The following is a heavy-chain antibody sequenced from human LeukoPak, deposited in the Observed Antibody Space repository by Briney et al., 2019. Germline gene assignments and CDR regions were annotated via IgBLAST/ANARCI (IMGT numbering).Heavy chain of an antibody. V-gene: IGHV3-48*01. CDR3: ARDPYSGYDLQAFDY. D-gene: IGHD5-12*01. J-gene: IGHJ4*02. Sequence: SSSTMYYADSVKGRFTISRDSAKNSLYLQMNSLRVEDTAAYYCARDPYSGYDLQAFDYWGQGTLVTVSS. CDR2: SSSTM.